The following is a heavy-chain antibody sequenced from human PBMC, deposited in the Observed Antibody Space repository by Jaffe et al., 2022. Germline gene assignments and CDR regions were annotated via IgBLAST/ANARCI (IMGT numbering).Heavy chain of an antibody. D-gene: IGHD1-1*01. J-gene: IGHJ6*03. CDR1: GGSVSSGSYY. CDR3: ARGRGLTTGTTPEYYYYYMDV. Sequence: QVQLQESGPGLVKPSETLSLTCTVSGGSVSSGSYYWSWIRQPPGKGLEWIGYIYYSGSTNYNPSLKSRVTISVDTSKNQFSLKLSSVTAADTAVYYCARGRGLTTGTTPEYYYYYMDVWGKGTTVTVSS. V-gene: IGHV4-61*01. CDR2: IYYSGST.